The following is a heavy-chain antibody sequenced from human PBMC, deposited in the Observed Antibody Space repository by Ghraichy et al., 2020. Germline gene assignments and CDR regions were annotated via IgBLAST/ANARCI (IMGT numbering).Heavy chain of an antibody. CDR1: GGSISSSNW. J-gene: IGHJ5*02. CDR2: IYHSGST. CDR3: ARREWDIYRSGWRWFDP. V-gene: IGHV4-4*02. D-gene: IGHD6-19*01. Sequence: SETLSLTCAVSGGSISSSNWWSWVRQPPGKGLEWIGEIYHSGSTNYNPSLKSRVTISVDKSKNQFSLKLSSVTAADTAVYYCARREWDIYRSGWRWFDPWGQGTLVTVSS.